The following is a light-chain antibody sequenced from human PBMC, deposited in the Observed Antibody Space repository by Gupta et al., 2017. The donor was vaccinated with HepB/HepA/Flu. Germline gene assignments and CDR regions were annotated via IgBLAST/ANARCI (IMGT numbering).Light chain of an antibody. CDR2: WAS. V-gene: IGKV4-1*01. CDR1: QSVLYSSNNKNY. J-gene: IGKJ2*01. Sequence: DIVMTQSPDSLAVSLGERATINCKSSQSVLYSSNNKNYLAWYQQKPGQPPKLLIYWASTRESGVPDRFSGSGSGTDFTLTISSLQAEDVAVDYCQQYYRTPRTFGQGTKLEIK. CDR3: QQYYRTPRT.